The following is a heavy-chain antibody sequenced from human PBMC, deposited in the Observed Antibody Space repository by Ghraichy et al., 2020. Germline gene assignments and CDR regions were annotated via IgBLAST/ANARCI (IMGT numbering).Heavy chain of an antibody. CDR2: IWSKAYGGTT. D-gene: IGHD2-2*01. J-gene: IGHJ4*02. CDR1: GFTFGDYA. Sequence: GSLRLSCTASGFTFGDYAMSWVRQAPGKGLEWVGFIWSKAYGGTTEYAASVKGRFTISRDDSKSIAYLQMNSLKTEDTALYYCTSAPGYCSSTTCSTFDYWGLGTLVTVSS. CDR3: TSAPGYCSSTTCSTFDY. V-gene: IGHV3-49*04.